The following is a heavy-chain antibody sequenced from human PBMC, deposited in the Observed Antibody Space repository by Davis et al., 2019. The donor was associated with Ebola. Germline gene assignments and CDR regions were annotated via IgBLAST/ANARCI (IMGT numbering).Heavy chain of an antibody. V-gene: IGHV3-23*01. J-gene: IGHJ4*02. CDR3: AKRGRQGRGTTDFDN. CDR2: LGLGADT. CDR1: GFTFSSYW. Sequence: PGGSLRLSCAASGFTFSSYWMSWVRQAPGKGLEWVSTLGLGADTYYADSVKGRFTISRDNSKNTLYLQMNSLRVEDTAIYYCAKRGRQGRGTTDFDNWGQGTRVTVSS. D-gene: IGHD1-7*01.